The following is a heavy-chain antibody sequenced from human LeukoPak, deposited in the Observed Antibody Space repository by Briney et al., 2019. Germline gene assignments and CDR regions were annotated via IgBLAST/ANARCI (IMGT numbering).Heavy chain of an antibody. J-gene: IGHJ4*02. D-gene: IGHD5-12*01. CDR2: ISGSGGST. CDR1: GFTFNNYA. V-gene: IGHV3-23*01. CDR3: AKRDATITGDY. Sequence: GGSLRLSCAASGFTFNNYAMSWVRQAPGKGLEWVSGISGSGGSTYYAVSVKGRFTISRDNSKNSLFLQMNSLRAEDTAVYYCAKRDATITGDYWGQGTLVTVSS.